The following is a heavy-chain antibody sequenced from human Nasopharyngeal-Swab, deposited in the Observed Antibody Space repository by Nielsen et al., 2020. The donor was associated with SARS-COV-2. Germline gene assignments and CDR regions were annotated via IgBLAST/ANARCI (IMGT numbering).Heavy chain of an antibody. CDR2: ISGSGTST. J-gene: IGHJ6*02. Sequence: GGSLRLSCAASGFTFSDYYMAWIRQVPGKGLEWVSYISGSGTSTDSADSVKGRFSISRDNANNLLYLQMHSLRGEDTAVYYCARDRHGDDSRNYYYGMDVWGQGTTVSVSS. V-gene: IGHV3-11*01. D-gene: IGHD4-23*01. CDR3: ARDRHGDDSRNYYYGMDV. CDR1: GFTFSDYY.